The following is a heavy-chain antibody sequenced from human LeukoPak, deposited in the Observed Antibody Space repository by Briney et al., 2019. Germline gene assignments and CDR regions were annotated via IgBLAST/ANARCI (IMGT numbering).Heavy chain of an antibody. D-gene: IGHD3-22*01. CDR3: ARQSISGSSLSYFDY. Sequence: SETLSLTCTVSGGSISSYYWSWIRQPPGKGLEWIGNIYDSGSTNYNPSLKSRVTISVDTSKNQCSLKLSSVTAADTAVYYCARQSISGSSLSYFDYWGQETLVNVSS. CDR2: IYDSGST. CDR1: GGSISSYY. V-gene: IGHV4-59*01. J-gene: IGHJ4*02.